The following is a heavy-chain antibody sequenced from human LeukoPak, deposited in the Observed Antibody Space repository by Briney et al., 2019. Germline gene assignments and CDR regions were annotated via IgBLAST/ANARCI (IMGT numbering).Heavy chain of an antibody. D-gene: IGHD3-16*02. CDR3: AREERRVIMFGGVITD. CDR1: GGSITSYY. CDR2: IYYSGST. J-gene: IGHJ4*02. Sequence: SETLSLTCTVSGGSITSYYWSWIRQPAGKGLEWIGSIYYSGSTYYNPSLKSRVTISVDTSKNQFSLKLSSVTAADTAVYYCAREERRVIMFGGVITDWGQGTLVTVSS. V-gene: IGHV4-4*07.